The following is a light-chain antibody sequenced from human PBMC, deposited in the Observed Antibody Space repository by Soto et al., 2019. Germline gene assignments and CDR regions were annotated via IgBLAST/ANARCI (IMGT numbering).Light chain of an antibody. CDR3: SSYTSSNTHV. CDR1: SSDVGGYNY. Sequence: QSVLTRPASVSGSPGQSITISCTGTSSDVGGYNYVSWYQQHPGKAPKLMIYDVSNRPSGVSNRFSGSKSDNTASLTISGLQAEDEADYYCSSYTSSNTHVFGTGTKVTVL. J-gene: IGLJ1*01. CDR2: DVS. V-gene: IGLV2-14*01.